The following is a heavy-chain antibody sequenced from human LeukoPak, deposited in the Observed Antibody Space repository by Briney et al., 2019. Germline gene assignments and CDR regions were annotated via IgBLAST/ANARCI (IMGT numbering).Heavy chain of an antibody. D-gene: IGHD3-10*01. J-gene: IGHJ6*02. CDR3: ARDSLDLLWFGESYYYYGMDV. V-gene: IGHV3-48*03. Sequence: PGGSLRLSCAASGFTFSSYEMNWVRQAPGEGLEWVSYISSSGSTIYYADSVKGRFTISRDNAKNSLYLQMNSLRAEDTAVYYCARDSLDLLWFGESYYYYGMDVWGQGTTVTVSS. CDR1: GFTFSSYE. CDR2: ISSSGSTI.